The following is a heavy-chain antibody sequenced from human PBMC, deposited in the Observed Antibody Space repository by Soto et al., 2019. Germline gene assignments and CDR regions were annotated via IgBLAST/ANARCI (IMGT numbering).Heavy chain of an antibody. Sequence: PSETLSLTCSVSAGSISSFYWSWIRQPPGKGLERIAYIYYSGRTNYNLSLKSRVTISVDTSKNQFSLDLSSVTAVDTAVYYCARSVQSSGWDSWYFDLWGRGTLVTVSS. D-gene: IGHD6-19*01. CDR3: ARSVQSSGWDSWYFDL. V-gene: IGHV4-59*01. CDR1: AGSISSFY. J-gene: IGHJ2*01. CDR2: IYYSGRT.